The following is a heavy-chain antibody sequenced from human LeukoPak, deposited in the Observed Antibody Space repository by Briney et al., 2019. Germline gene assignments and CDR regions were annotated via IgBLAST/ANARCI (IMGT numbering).Heavy chain of an antibody. Sequence: GSLRLSCAASGFTFSASWMHWVRQAPGEGLVWFSRINLDGSTTGYADSVKGRFTISRDNAKNTLYLQMSSLRAEDTAVYYCVRSLTGIDDSWGQGTLVTVSS. CDR1: GFTFSASW. CDR3: VRSLTGIDDS. D-gene: IGHD2/OR15-2a*01. CDR2: INLDGSTT. J-gene: IGHJ4*02. V-gene: IGHV3-74*01.